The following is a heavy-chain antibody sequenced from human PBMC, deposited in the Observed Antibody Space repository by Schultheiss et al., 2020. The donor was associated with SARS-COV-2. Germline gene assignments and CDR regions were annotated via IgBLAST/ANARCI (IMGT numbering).Heavy chain of an antibody. D-gene: IGHD3-3*01. CDR2: IYYSGST. V-gene: IGHV4-59*12. CDR3: ARVSSVSGAVDY. J-gene: IGHJ4*02. CDR1: GGSISSYY. Sequence: GSLRLSCTVSGGSISSYYWSWIRQPPGKGLEWIGYIYYSGSTNYNPSLKSRVTISVDTSKNQFSLKLSSVTAADTAVYYCARVSSVSGAVDYWGQGTLVTVSS.